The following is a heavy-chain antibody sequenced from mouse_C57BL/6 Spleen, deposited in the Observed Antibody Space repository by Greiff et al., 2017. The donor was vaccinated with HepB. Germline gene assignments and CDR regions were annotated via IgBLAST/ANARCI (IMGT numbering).Heavy chain of an antibody. D-gene: IGHD2-13*01. CDR3: ARGLEFFMDY. J-gene: IGHJ4*01. CDR1: GYSFTGYY. CDR2: INPSTGGT. V-gene: IGHV1-42*01. Sequence: VQLQQSGPELVKPGASVKISCKASGYSFTGYYMNWVKQSPEKSLEWIGEINPSTGGTTYNQKFKAKATLTVDKSSSTAYMQLKSLTSEDSAVYYCARGLEFFMDYWGQGTSVTVSS.